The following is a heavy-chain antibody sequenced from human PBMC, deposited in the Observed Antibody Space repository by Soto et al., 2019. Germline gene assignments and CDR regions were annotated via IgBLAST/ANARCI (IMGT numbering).Heavy chain of an antibody. CDR2: ISAHNGNT. D-gene: IGHD1-1*01. CDR1: GYTFTSYG. CDR3: ARGRYGDY. J-gene: IGHJ4*02. V-gene: IGHV1-18*01. Sequence: QVHLVQSGAEVKKPGASVKVSCKASGYTFTSYGITWVRQAPGQGLEWMGWISAHNGNTDYAQKLQGRVIVTRDTSTSTAYRELRSLISDDTAVYYGARGRYGDYWGQGARVTVSS.